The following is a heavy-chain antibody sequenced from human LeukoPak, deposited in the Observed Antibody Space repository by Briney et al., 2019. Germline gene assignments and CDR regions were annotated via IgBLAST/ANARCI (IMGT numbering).Heavy chain of an antibody. Sequence: KVSCKASGYTFTGYYMHWVQPAPGQGLEWMGIIYPDDSDTRYSPSFQGQVTISADKSVSTAYLQWSSLKASDTAMYYCARPNITSYYDSRGYDAFDVWGQGTMVTVSS. CDR1: GYTFTGYY. D-gene: IGHD3-22*01. V-gene: IGHV5-51*07. CDR3: ARPNITSYYDSRGYDAFDV. CDR2: IYPDDSDT. J-gene: IGHJ3*01.